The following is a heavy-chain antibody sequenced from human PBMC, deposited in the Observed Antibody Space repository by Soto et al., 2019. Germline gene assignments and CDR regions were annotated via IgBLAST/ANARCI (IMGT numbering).Heavy chain of an antibody. CDR1: GGSISSYY. CDR2: IYYSGST. Sequence: QVQLQESGPGLVKPSETLSLTCTVSGGSISSYYWSWIRQPPGKGLEWIGYIYYSGSTNYNPSLKSRVPISVDTSKNQFSLKLSSVTAADTAVYYCARSKGYYDYIWGSYRQYYYYMDVWGKGTTVTVSS. V-gene: IGHV4-59*01. J-gene: IGHJ6*03. D-gene: IGHD3-16*02. CDR3: ARSKGYYDYIWGSYRQYYYYMDV.